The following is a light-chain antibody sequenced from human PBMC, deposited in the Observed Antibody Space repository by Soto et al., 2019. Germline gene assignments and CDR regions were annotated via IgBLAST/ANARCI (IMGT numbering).Light chain of an antibody. Sequence: DIQMTQSPSTLSASVGDRLTITCRASESIGSCLAWYQQTPGKAPKLLIYKASNLESGVPSRFSGSGSGTEFSLTISSLQPDDFEMYYCQQYNGHPWTFGQGTQVKIK. CDR3: QQYNGHPWT. V-gene: IGKV1-5*03. CDR2: KAS. J-gene: IGKJ1*01. CDR1: ESIGSC.